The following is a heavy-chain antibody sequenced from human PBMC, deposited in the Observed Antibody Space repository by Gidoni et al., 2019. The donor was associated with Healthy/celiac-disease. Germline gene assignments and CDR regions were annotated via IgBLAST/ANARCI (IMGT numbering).Heavy chain of an antibody. V-gene: IGHV3-30*18. CDR1: TFSSYG. Sequence: TFSSYGMHWVRQAPGKGLEWVAVISYDGSNKYYADSVKGRFTISRDNSKNTLYLQMNSLRAEDTAVYYCAKFGGYSGYDESYYYYGMDVWGQGTTVTVSS. D-gene: IGHD5-12*01. CDR3: AKFGGYSGYDESYYYYGMDV. J-gene: IGHJ6*02. CDR2: ISYDGSNK.